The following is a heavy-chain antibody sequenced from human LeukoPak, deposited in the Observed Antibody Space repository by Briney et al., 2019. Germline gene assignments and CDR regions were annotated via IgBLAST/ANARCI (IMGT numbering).Heavy chain of an antibody. Sequence: GGSLRLSCTASGFTFSRYAMSWVRQAPGKGLEWVSAISGDSTSTFYADSVKGRFTISRDNSKNTVYLHMNSLRAEDTAVYYCAKTRGVISATLYYFDYWGQGTLVTVSS. CDR2: ISGDSTST. J-gene: IGHJ4*02. D-gene: IGHD2-15*01. CDR1: GFTFSRYA. CDR3: AKTRGVISATLYYFDY. V-gene: IGHV3-23*01.